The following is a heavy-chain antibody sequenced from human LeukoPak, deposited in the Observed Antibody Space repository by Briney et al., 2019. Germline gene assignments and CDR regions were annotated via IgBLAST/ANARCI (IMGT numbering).Heavy chain of an antibody. Sequence: GGSLRLSCAPSRFTFSSYAMSWVRQAPGKGLEWVSAISGSVGSTYYADSVKGRFTISRDNSKNTLYLQMNSLGAEDTAVYYCAEGGYYDSSGYPEIDYWGQGTLVTVS. V-gene: IGHV3-23*01. CDR3: AEGGYYDSSGYPEIDY. CDR2: ISGSVGST. CDR1: RFTFSSYA. D-gene: IGHD3-22*01. J-gene: IGHJ4*02.